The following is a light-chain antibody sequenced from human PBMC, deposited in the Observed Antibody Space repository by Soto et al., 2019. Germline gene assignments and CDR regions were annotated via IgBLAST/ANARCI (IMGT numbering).Light chain of an antibody. Sequence: DIQMTQSPSSLSASVGDRVTINCQASQDIINYLYWYQQKPGKAPKLLIYDASNLETGVPSRFSGSGSGTDFTFTINSLQPEDIATYYCQQYDYLPWTFGQGTKV. CDR3: QQYDYLPWT. V-gene: IGKV1-33*01. J-gene: IGKJ1*01. CDR1: QDIINY. CDR2: DAS.